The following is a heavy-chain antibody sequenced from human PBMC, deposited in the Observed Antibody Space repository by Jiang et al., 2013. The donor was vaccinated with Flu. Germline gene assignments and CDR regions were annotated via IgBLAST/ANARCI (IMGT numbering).Heavy chain of an antibody. V-gene: IGHV1-69*01. Sequence: VQLVESGAEVKKPGSSVKVSCQSSGGTFSSYSFNWVRQAPGQGLEWMGGIIPIFGTSNYAQNFQGRVTFSADESTSTAYMELSSLRIEDTAVYYCARDPPFGGYDAAFDVWGQGQWSPSLQ. CDR2: IIPIFGTS. CDR3: ARDPPFGGYDAAFDV. J-gene: IGHJ3*01. D-gene: IGHD5-12*01. CDR1: GGTFSSYS.